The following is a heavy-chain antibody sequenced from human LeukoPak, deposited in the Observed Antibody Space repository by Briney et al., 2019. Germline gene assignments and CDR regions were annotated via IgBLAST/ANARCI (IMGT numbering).Heavy chain of an antibody. CDR3: ARLDCSSTSCYHGRYYYGMDV. CDR1: GGSFSGYY. CDR2: INQSGST. J-gene: IGHJ6*02. V-gene: IGHV4-34*01. Sequence: SETLSLTCGVYGGSFSGYYWSWIRQPPGKGLEWIGEINQSGSTNYNPSLKSRVTISVDSSKNQFSLKLTSVTAADTAVYYCARLDCSSTSCYHGRYYYGMDVWGQGITVTVSS. D-gene: IGHD2-2*01.